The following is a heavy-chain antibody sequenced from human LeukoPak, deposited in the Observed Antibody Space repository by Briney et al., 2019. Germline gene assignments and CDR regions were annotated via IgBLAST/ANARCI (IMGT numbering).Heavy chain of an antibody. Sequence: HPSETLSLTCAVSGVSISGSYHYWGWIRQPPGKGLEWIGNIYYSGSTYYNASLQSQVTISIDTSKNQFSLRLNSVTAADTAMYFCVKSGDYGLIDYWGQGTLVTVSS. CDR1: GVSISGSYHY. D-gene: IGHD4-17*01. J-gene: IGHJ4*02. CDR3: VKSGDYGLIDY. V-gene: IGHV4-39*01. CDR2: IYYSGST.